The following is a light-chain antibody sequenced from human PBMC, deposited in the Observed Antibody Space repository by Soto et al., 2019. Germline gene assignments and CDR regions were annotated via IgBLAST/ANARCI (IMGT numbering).Light chain of an antibody. Sequence: QSVLTQPPSVSGAPGQRVTISCTGSSSNIGAGYDVHWYQQLPGTAPKLLIYGNSNRPSGVPDRFSGSKSGTSASLAITGLQAGDEADYYCQSYDSSPFFGGGTKLTVL. CDR1: SSNIGAGYD. J-gene: IGLJ2*01. CDR3: QSYDSSPF. V-gene: IGLV1-40*01. CDR2: GNS.